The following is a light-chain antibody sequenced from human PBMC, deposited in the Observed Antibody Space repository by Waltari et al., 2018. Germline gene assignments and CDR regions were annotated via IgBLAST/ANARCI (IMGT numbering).Light chain of an antibody. CDR3: QQYYTTPFT. J-gene: IGKJ3*01. V-gene: IGKV1-5*03. CDR2: KAS. CDR1: QSISSW. Sequence: DIQMTQSPSTLSASVGDRVTITCRASQSISSWLAWYQQKPGKAPKFLIYKASNLESGVPDRFSGSGSGTDFTLTVSSLQAEDVAVYYCQQYYTTPFTFGPGTKVDI.